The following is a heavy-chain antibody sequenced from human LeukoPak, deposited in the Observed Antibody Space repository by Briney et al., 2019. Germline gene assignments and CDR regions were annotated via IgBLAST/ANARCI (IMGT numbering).Heavy chain of an antibody. V-gene: IGHV3-64D*09. J-gene: IGHJ4*02. CDR2: ISRNGDST. CDR3: RGVSGY. Sequence: GGSLRLSCSASGFTCSSHPMHWVRQAPGKGLEYVSGISRNGDSTYYADSVKGRFTISRDNSKNTVSLQMNSRRDEDTAVYYCRGVSGYWGQGTLVTVSS. D-gene: IGHD3-10*01. CDR1: GFTCSSHP.